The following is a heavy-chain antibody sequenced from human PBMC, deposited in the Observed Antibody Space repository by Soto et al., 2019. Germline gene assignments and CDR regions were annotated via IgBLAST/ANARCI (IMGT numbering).Heavy chain of an antibody. CDR2: ISSSSSTI. CDR3: ARHPERIAQIGWFDP. CDR1: GFTFSSYS. D-gene: IGHD6-13*01. J-gene: IGHJ5*02. V-gene: IGHV3-48*01. Sequence: GGSLRRSCAASGFTFSSYSMNCVRQAPGKGLEWVSYISSSSSTIYYADSVKGRFTISRDNAKNSLYLQMNSLRAEDTAVYYCARHPERIAQIGWFDPWGQGTLVTVSS.